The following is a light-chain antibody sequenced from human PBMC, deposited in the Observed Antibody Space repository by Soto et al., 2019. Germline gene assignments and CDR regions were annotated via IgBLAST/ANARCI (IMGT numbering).Light chain of an antibody. CDR2: GAS. CDR3: QQYGSSPRT. Sequence: EFVLTQSPGTLSLSPGERATLSCRASQTVRNNYLAWYQQKPGQAPRLLIYGASSRATGIPDRFSGSGSGTDFSLTISSLEPGDLAVYYCQQYGSSPRTFGQGTKVDIK. J-gene: IGKJ1*01. CDR1: QTVRNNY. V-gene: IGKV3-20*01.